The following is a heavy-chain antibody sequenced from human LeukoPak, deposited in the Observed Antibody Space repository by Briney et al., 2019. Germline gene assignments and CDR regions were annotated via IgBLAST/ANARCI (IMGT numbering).Heavy chain of an antibody. CDR2: IYNSGGT. Sequence: SETLSLTCTVSGGSISGYYWSWIRQPPGKGLEWIGYIYNSGGTNYNPSLKSRVTISIDTSKNQFSLKLSSVTAADTAVYYCARGVQPFDYWGQGTLVTVSS. CDR3: ARGVQPFDY. D-gene: IGHD2-2*01. V-gene: IGHV4-59*08. J-gene: IGHJ4*02. CDR1: GGSISGYY.